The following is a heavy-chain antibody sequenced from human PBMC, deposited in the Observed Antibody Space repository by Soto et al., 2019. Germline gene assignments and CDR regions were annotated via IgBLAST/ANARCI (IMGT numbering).Heavy chain of an antibody. J-gene: IGHJ4*02. CDR3: ARDSPSLAYCGGDCYSIDY. Sequence: ASVKVSCKTSGYSFADYYMHWVRQAPGQGLEWMGWINPNSGGTNYPRKFQGRVTMTRDTSLNTVYMDVTRLRSDDTAVYYCARDSPSLAYCGGDCYSIDYWGPGTLVTVSS. CDR2: INPNSGGT. CDR1: GYSFADYY. D-gene: IGHD2-21*02. V-gene: IGHV1-2*02.